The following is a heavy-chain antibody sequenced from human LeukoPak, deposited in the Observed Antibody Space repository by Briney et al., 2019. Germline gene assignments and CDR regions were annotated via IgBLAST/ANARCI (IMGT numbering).Heavy chain of an antibody. CDR1: GFAFSAYW. Sequence: GGSLRLSCSASGFAFSAYWMNWVRQAPGKGPEWVANINLSGSAQYYVDSVKGRCTISRDNAKSSLYLQMNSLRVEDTAVYYCAAWGFHNYWGQGTLVTVSS. V-gene: IGHV3-7*01. J-gene: IGHJ4*02. CDR3: AAWGFHNY. D-gene: IGHD7-27*01. CDR2: INLSGSAQ.